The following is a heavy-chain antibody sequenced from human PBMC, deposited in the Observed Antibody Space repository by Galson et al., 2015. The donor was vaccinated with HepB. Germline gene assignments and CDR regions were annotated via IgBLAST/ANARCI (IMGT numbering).Heavy chain of an antibody. J-gene: IGHJ4*02. CDR1: GFTFSLYA. V-gene: IGHV3-23*01. CDR3: ARGTVDN. CDR2: ISGSGGNT. Sequence: FLRLSCAASGFTFSLYAMSWVRQTPGTGLEWVSTISGSGGNTHYADSVKGRSTISRDNSKDTLYLQMDSLRAEDTAVYYCARGTVDNWGQGTLVTVSS.